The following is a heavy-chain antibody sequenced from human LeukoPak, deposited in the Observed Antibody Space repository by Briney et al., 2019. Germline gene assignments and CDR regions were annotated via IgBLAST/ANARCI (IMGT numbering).Heavy chain of an antibody. CDR2: IYYSGST. D-gene: IGHD5-24*01. CDR3: ARLRDGYSHFNY. J-gene: IGHJ4*02. CDR1: GDSINAYY. Sequence: SETLSLTCTVSGDSINAYYWGWIRQPPGKGLEWIGYIYYSGSTNYNPSLKSRVTISVDTSKNQFSLKLSSVTAADTAVYYCARLRDGYSHFNYWGQGTLVTVSS. V-gene: IGHV4-59*08.